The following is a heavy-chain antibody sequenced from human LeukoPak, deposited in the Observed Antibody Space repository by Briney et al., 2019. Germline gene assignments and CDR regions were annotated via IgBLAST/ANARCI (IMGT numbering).Heavy chain of an antibody. V-gene: IGHV3-53*01. Sequence: GGSLRLSCAVSGLTVTDNYMSWVRQAPGKGREWVSVIYPDGSTSHADSVKGRFTISRDNSKNTLFLQMNTLRADDTAVYHCARTNPVYGDYDYWGQGTLVTVSS. J-gene: IGHJ4*02. CDR2: IYPDGST. D-gene: IGHD4-17*01. CDR3: ARTNPVYGDYDY. CDR1: GLTVTDNY.